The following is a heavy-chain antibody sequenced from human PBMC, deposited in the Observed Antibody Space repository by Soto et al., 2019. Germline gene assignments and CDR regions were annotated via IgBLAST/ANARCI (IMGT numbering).Heavy chain of an antibody. V-gene: IGHV2-5*02. J-gene: IGHJ4*02. CDR3: AHGGGSGDFDY. CDR1: GFSLSTSGVG. Sequence: QITLKESGPTLVKPTQTLTLTCTFSGFSLSTSGVGVGWIRQPPGKALEWLALIYWDDDKSYSPSLRSRLTITKDTSKNQVVLTMTNMDPVDTATYYCAHGGGSGDFDYWGQGTLVTVSS. CDR2: IYWDDDK. D-gene: IGHD3-10*01.